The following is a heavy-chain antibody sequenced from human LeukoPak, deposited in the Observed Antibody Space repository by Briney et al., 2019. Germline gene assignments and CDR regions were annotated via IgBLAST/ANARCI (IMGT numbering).Heavy chain of an antibody. D-gene: IGHD3-3*01. V-gene: IGHV1-2*06. CDR1: GYTFTGYY. Sequence: ASVKVSCKASGYTFTGYYMHWVRQAPGQGLEWMGRINPNSGGTNYAQKFQDRVTMTRDTSISTAYMELSRLRSDDTAVYYCARDQAYYDFWSGYYTVFGYWGQGTLVTVSS. J-gene: IGHJ4*02. CDR3: ARDQAYYDFWSGYYTVFGY. CDR2: INPNSGGT.